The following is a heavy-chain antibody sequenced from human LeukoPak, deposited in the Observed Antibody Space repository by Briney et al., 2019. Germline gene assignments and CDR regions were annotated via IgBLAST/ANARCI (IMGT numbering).Heavy chain of an antibody. V-gene: IGHV4-59*01. Sequence: SETLSLTCTVSGGSINSYYWSWIRQPPGKGLEWIGYIYYSGSTNYNPSLKSRVTISVDTSKNQFSLKLSSVTAADTAVYYCARDRPPPYYYYGMDVWGKGTTVTVSS. J-gene: IGHJ6*04. CDR3: ARDRPPPYYYYGMDV. CDR2: IYYSGST. CDR1: GGSINSYY.